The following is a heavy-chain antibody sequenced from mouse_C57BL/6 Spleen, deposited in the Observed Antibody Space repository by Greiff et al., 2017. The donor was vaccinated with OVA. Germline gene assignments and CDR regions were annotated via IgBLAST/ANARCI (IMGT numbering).Heavy chain of an antibody. CDR3: ATYDYDTFAY. D-gene: IGHD2-4*01. J-gene: IGHJ3*01. CDR1: GYTFTSYW. V-gene: IGHV1-61*01. Sequence: QVQLQQPGAELVRPGSSVKLSCKASGYTFTSYWMDWVKQRPGQGLEWIGNIYPSDSETHYNQKFKDKATLTVDKPSSTAYMQLSSLTSEDSAVYYCATYDYDTFAYWGQGTLVTVSA. CDR2: IYPSDSET.